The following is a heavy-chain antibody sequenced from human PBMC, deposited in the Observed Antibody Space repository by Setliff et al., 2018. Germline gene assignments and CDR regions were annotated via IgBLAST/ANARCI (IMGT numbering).Heavy chain of an antibody. D-gene: IGHD3-3*01. V-gene: IGHV4-59*01. J-gene: IGHJ6*03. CDR3: ARMSGFQYMDV. CDR1: GGSISSYY. CDR2: IYYSGST. Sequence: KPSETLSLTCTVSGGSISSYYWSWIRQPPGKGLEWIGYIYYSGSTNYNPSLKSRVTISVDTSKNQFSLKLSSVTAADTAVYYCARMSGFQYMDVWGKGTTVTVSS.